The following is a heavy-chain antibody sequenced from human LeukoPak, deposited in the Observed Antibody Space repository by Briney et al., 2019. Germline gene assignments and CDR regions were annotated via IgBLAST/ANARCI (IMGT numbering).Heavy chain of an antibody. D-gene: IGHD6-25*01. CDR1: GGSISSYS. CDR2: IYYSGST. CDR3: ARAAEYNWFDP. J-gene: IGHJ5*02. V-gene: IGHV4-59*01. Sequence: PSETLSLTCTVSGGSISSYSWSWVRQPPGKGLEWIGYIYYSGSTNYNPSLKSRVTISVDTSKNQFSLKLSSVTAADTAVYYCARAAEYNWFDPWGQGTLVTVSS.